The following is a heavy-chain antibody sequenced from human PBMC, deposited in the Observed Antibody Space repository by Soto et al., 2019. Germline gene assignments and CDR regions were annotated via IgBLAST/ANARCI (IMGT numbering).Heavy chain of an antibody. CDR1: GYNFLDYW. J-gene: IGHJ4*02. V-gene: IGHV5-10-1*01. Sequence: GESLKISCRASGYNFLDYWINWVRQVPGQGLEWMGKIDPKDSYTYYSPSFKGRVTISADESISTAYLQWNSLRASDTAIYFCARPLRTGHGDYDFWGPGTVVTVSS. CDR2: IDPKDSYT. CDR3: ARPLRTGHGDYDF. D-gene: IGHD2-8*01.